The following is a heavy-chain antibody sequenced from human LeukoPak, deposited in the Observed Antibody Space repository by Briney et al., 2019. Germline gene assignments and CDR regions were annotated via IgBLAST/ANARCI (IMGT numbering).Heavy chain of an antibody. D-gene: IGHD3-10*01. CDR3: AREANTMVRGVIITSRWFDP. CDR1: GGTFSSYA. V-gene: IGHV1-69*13. CDR2: IIPIFGTA. J-gene: IGHJ5*02. Sequence: ASVKVSCKASGGTFSSYAISWVRQAPGQGLEWMGGIIPIFGTANYAQKFQGRVTITADESTSTAYMELSSLRSEDTAVYYCAREANTMVRGVIITSRWFDPWGQGTLVTVSS.